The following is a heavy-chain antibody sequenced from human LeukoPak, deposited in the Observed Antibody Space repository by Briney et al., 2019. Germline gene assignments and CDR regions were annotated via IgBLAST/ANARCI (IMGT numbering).Heavy chain of an antibody. CDR2: IDAGNGRT. V-gene: IGHV1-3*03. Sequence: GASVKVSCKASGYDFTKYAVQWVRQAPGQRLEWMGWIDAGNGRTKYSQDFQGRVTITRDTSARIAYMELSSLTSDDMSVYYCARGIWSTTETAYYLDYWGQGTLVTVSS. CDR1: GYDFTKYA. D-gene: IGHD4-17*01. J-gene: IGHJ4*02. CDR3: ARGIWSTTETAYYLDY.